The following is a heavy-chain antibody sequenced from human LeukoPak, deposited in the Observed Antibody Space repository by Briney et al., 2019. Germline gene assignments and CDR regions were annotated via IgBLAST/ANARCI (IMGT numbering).Heavy chain of an antibody. CDR2: IYYSGST. CDR1: GGSISSYY. CDR3: ARAYDFWSGYINWFDP. J-gene: IGHJ5*02. D-gene: IGHD3-3*01. Sequence: PSETLSLTCTVSGGSISSYYWSWIRQPPGKGLEWIGYIYYSGSTNYNPSLKSRVTISVDTSKNQFPLKLSSVTAADTAVYYCARAYDFWSGYINWFDPWGQGTLVTVSS. V-gene: IGHV4-59*01.